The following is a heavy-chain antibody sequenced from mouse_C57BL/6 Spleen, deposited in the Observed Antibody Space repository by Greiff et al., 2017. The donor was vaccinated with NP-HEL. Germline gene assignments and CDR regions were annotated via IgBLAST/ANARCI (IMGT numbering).Heavy chain of an antibody. J-gene: IGHJ4*01. CDR3: ARSLYGYDAYY. CDR1: GYTFTSYW. Sequence: QVQLQQPGAELVKPGASVKLSCKASGYTFTSYWMHWVKQRPGQGLEWIGMIHPNSGSTNYNEKFKSKATLTVDKSSSTAYMQLSSLTSEDSAVYYCARSLYGYDAYYWGQGTSVTVSS. V-gene: IGHV1-64*01. D-gene: IGHD2-2*01. CDR2: IHPNSGST.